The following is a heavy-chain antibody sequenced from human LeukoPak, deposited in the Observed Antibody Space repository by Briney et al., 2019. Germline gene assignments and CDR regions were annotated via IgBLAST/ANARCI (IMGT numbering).Heavy chain of an antibody. CDR2: ISYDGSNK. Sequence: GGSLRLSCAASGFTFSGYAMHWVRQAPGKGLEWVAVISYDGSNKYYADSVKGRFTISRDNSKNTLYLQMNSLRAEDTAVYYCAFIYGSGSYYLPFDYWGQGTLVTVSS. V-gene: IGHV3-30*04. J-gene: IGHJ4*02. CDR1: GFTFSGYA. D-gene: IGHD3-10*01. CDR3: AFIYGSGSYYLPFDY.